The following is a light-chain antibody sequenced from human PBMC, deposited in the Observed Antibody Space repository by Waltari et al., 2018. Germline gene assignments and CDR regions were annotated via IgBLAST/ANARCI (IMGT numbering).Light chain of an antibody. CDR2: WAS. V-gene: IGKV4-1*01. CDR1: QCVLFSSNNRNY. J-gene: IGKJ3*01. CDR3: QQYYSSPFT. Sequence: DIVMTQSPDSLAVSLGDRATITCKSSQCVLFSSNNRNYLAWYQQKPGQSPKLVLYWASTRESGVPDRFSGSGSATDFTLTISSLQAEDVAVYYCQQYYSSPFTFGPGTKLEIK.